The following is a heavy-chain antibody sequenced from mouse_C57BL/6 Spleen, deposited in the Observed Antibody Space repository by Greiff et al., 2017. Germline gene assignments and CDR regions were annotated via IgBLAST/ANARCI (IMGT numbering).Heavy chain of an antibody. J-gene: IGHJ4*01. CDR2: IYPGDGDT. V-gene: IGHV1-82*01. D-gene: IGHD2-4*01. CDR3: ARGGIYYEYEGYYYAMDY. Sequence: VQLHQSGPELVKPGASVKISCKASGYAFSSSWMNWVKQRPGKGLEWIGRIYPGDGDTNYNGKFKGKATLTADKSSSTACMQLSSLTSEDSAVYFCARGGIYYEYEGYYYAMDYWGQGTSVTVSS. CDR1: GYAFSSSW.